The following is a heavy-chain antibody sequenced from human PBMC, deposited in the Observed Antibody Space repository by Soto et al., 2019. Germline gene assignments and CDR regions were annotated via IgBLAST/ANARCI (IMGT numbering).Heavy chain of an antibody. D-gene: IGHD2-2*01. Sequence: QVQMVQSGAEVKKPGASVKVSCKASGYTFTSYGISWVRQAPGQGLEWMGWISAYNGNTNYAQKLQGRVTMTTDTSTSTAYMELRSLRSDDTAVYYCARTLFSIVVLPAAMDYMDVWGKGTTVTVSS. J-gene: IGHJ6*03. V-gene: IGHV1-18*01. CDR3: ARTLFSIVVLPAAMDYMDV. CDR1: GYTFTSYG. CDR2: ISAYNGNT.